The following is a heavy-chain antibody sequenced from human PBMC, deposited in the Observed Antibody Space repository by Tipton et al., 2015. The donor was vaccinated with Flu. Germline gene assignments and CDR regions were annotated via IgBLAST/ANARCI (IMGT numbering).Heavy chain of an antibody. CDR2: IFHTGNT. J-gene: IGHJ5*02. CDR1: GNSIRSSNYY. Sequence: TLSLTCAVSGNSIRSSNYYWGWIRQPPGKGLEWIGNIFHTGNTYHNPSLKSRVTISVDRSKNQFSLKLSSVTAADTAVYYCARRDYSNYVSEPKNWFDPWGPGTLVTVSS. D-gene: IGHD4-11*01. V-gene: IGHV4-38-2*01. CDR3: ARRDYSNYVSEPKNWFDP.